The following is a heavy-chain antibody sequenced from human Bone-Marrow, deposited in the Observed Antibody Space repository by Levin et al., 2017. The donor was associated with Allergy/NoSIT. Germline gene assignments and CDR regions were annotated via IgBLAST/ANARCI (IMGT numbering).Heavy chain of an antibody. CDR1: GFTFRTYG. CDR2: ISDDGSEK. Sequence: GGSLRLSCAASGFTFRTYGMHWVRQAPGKGLEWVAVISDDGSEKFYADSVRGRFTISRDNSKNTLFLQMNTLRAEDTALYFCAKEDETRVGADAYFYLDVLGPGNTVPVSS. J-gene: IGHJ6*03. V-gene: IGHV3-30*18. D-gene: IGHD1-26*01. CDR3: AKEDETRVGADAYFYLDV.